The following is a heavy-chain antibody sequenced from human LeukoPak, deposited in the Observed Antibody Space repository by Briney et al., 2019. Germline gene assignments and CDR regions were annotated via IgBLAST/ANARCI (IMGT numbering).Heavy chain of an antibody. V-gene: IGHV3-21*01. CDR1: GFTFSSYS. Sequence: GGSLRLSCAASGFTFSSYSMNWVRQAPGKGLEWVSSISSSSSYIYYADSVKGRSTISRDNAKNSLYLQMNSLRAEDTAVYYCARRYSSGYPPDAFDIWGQGTMVTVSS. J-gene: IGHJ3*02. CDR3: ARRYSSGYPPDAFDI. CDR2: ISSSSSYI. D-gene: IGHD3-22*01.